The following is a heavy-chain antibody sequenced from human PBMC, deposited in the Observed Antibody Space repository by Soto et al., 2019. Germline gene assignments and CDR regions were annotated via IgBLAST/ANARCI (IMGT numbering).Heavy chain of an antibody. V-gene: IGHV4-31*03. CDR2: IYYSGST. Sequence: QVQLQESGPGLVKPSQTLSLTCTVSGGSISSGGYYWSWIRQHPGKVLEWIGYIYYSGSTYYNPSLKSRVTLSLDTSKNQCSLKLSSVTAADTAVYYGARSSAYESRGYYYRGGSHCYDGMDVWGQGTTVTVSS. J-gene: IGHJ6*02. CDR1: GGSISSGGYY. D-gene: IGHD3-22*01. CDR3: ARSSAYESRGYYYRGGSHCYDGMDV.